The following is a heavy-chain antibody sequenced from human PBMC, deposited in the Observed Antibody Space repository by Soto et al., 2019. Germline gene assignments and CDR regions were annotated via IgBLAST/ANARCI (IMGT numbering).Heavy chain of an antibody. CDR2: IYYSGST. V-gene: IGHV4-39*07. Sequence: SETLSLTCTVSGGSISSSSYYWGWIRQPPGKGLEWIGSIYYSGSTYYNPSLKSRVTISVDTSTDTAYMELSSLRSEDTAVYYCATVEREGYSNSFWFDPWGQGTLVTVSS. J-gene: IGHJ5*02. D-gene: IGHD4-4*01. CDR3: ATVEREGYSNSFWFDP. CDR1: GGSISSSSYY.